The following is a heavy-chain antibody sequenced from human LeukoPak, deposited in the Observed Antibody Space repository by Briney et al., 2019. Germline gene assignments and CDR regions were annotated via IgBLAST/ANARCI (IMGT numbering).Heavy chain of an antibody. J-gene: IGHJ4*02. Sequence: GASVKVSCKASGYTFTSYAMNWVRQAPGQGLEWMGWINPNSGGTNYAQKFQGRVTMTRDTSISTAYMELSRLRSDDTAVYYCARAFYVWGSYRQGDWGQGTLVTVSS. D-gene: IGHD3-16*02. CDR2: INPNSGGT. CDR3: ARAFYVWGSYRQGD. V-gene: IGHV1-2*02. CDR1: GYTFTSYA.